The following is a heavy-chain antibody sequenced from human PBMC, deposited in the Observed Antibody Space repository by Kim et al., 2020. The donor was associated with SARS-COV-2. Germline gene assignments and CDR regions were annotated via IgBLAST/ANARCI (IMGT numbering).Heavy chain of an antibody. J-gene: IGHJ3*02. D-gene: IGHD3-9*01. CDR3: ARAYDILTGYYRGDAFDI. Sequence: QGRVTITADESTSTAYMELSSLRSEDTAVYYCARAYDILTGYYRGDAFDIWGQGTMVTVSS. V-gene: IGHV1-69*01.